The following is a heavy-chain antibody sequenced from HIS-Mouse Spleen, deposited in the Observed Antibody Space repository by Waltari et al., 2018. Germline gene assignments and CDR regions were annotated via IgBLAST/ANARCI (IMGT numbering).Heavy chain of an antibody. CDR2: IYYSGST. CDR1: GGSTRSSRYY. Sequence: QLQLQESGPGLVKPSETLSLTCTVSGGSTRSSRYYWGWIRQPPGKGLEWIGSIYYSGSTYYNPSLKSRVTISVDTSKNQFSLKLSSVTAADTAVYYCAREIPYSSSWYDWYFDLWGRGTLVTVSS. CDR3: AREIPYSSSWYDWYFDL. J-gene: IGHJ2*01. D-gene: IGHD6-13*01. V-gene: IGHV4-39*07.